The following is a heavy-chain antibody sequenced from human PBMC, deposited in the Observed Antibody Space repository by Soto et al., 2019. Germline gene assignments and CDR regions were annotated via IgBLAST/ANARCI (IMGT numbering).Heavy chain of an antibody. Sequence: SLKISCKGSGYSFTSYWIGWVRQMPGKGLEWMGIIYPGDSDTRYSPSFQGQVTISADKSISTAYLQWSSLKASDTAMYYCARLCSGGSCTDAFDIWGQGTMVTVSS. D-gene: IGHD2-15*01. J-gene: IGHJ3*02. CDR1: GYSFTSYW. V-gene: IGHV5-51*01. CDR2: IYPGDSDT. CDR3: ARLCSGGSCTDAFDI.